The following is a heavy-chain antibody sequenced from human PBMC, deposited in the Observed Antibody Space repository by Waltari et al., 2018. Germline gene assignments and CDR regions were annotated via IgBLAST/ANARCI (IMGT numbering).Heavy chain of an antibody. CDR2: IFHSGIT. V-gene: IGHV4-59*01. Sequence: QVQLQESGPGLLKPSETLSLTCSISGDYIASFYWSWIRQPPGKGLEWVGFIFHSGITSYNPSLKSRVTISVDTSKNLFSLNLTSVTPADTGVYYCARGYGGSSRYFDIWGRGALVTVSP. D-gene: IGHD4-17*01. CDR3: ARGYGGSSRYFDI. CDR1: GDYIASFY. J-gene: IGHJ2*01.